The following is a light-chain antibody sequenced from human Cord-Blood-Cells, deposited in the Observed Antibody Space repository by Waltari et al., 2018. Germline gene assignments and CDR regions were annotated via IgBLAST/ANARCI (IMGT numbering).Light chain of an antibody. Sequence: EIVLTQSPATLSLSPGERATLSCRASQSVSSYLAWYQQKPGQAPRLLIYDASNRATGIPARFSGGGSGTDFTLTISSIEPEDVAVYYCRQRSNWPPFTFGPGTKVDIK. V-gene: IGKV3-11*01. CDR3: RQRSNWPPFT. CDR2: DAS. CDR1: QSVSSY. J-gene: IGKJ3*01.